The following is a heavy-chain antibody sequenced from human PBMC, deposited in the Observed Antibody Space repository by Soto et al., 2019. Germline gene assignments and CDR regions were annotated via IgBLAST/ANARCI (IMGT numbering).Heavy chain of an antibody. J-gene: IGHJ5*02. Sequence: TLSLTCTVSGGSISSGGYYWSWIRQHPGKGLEWIGYIYYSGSTYYNPSLKSRVTISVDTSKNQFSLKLSSVTAADTAVYYCARGLYYYDSSGYRPWGQGTLVTVSS. CDR2: IYYSGST. CDR3: ARGLYYYDSSGYRP. D-gene: IGHD3-22*01. CDR1: GGSISSGGYY. V-gene: IGHV4-31*03.